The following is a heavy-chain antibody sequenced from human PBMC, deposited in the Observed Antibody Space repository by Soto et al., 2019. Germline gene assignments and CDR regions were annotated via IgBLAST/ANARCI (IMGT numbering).Heavy chain of an antibody. D-gene: IGHD6-19*01. CDR2: FDPEDGET. CDR1: GYTLTELS. V-gene: IGHV1-24*01. J-gene: IGHJ3*02. Sequence: ASVKVSCKVSGYTLTELSMHWVRQAPGKGLEWMGGFDPEDGETIYAQKFQGRVTMTEDTSTDTAYIELSSLRSEHTAVYHSPTSSCSSGYTDAFDICGQVKMVTVSS. CDR3: PTSSCSSGYTDAFDI.